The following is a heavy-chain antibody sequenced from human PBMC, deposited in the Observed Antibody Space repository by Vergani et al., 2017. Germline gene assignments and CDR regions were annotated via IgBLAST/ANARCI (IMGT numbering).Heavy chain of an antibody. V-gene: IGHV5-51*01. J-gene: IGHJ3*02. D-gene: IGHD2-2*01. CDR2: IYPGDSDT. CDR1: GYSFTSYW. CDR3: AGSGVVVPAAIGAFDI. Sequence: EVQLVPSGAEVKTPGESLKISCKVSGYSFTSYWIGWVRQMPGKGLEWMGIIYPGDSDTRYSPSFQGQVTISADKSISTAYLQWSSLKASDTAMYYCAGSGVVVPAAIGAFDIWGQGTMVTVSS.